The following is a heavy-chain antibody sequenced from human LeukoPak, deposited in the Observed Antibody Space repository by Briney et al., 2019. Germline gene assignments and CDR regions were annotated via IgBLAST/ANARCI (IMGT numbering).Heavy chain of an antibody. CDR3: AGRYCSGGSCYDDAFDI. D-gene: IGHD2-15*01. V-gene: IGHV3-66*02. CDR1: GFTVSSNY. CDR2: IYSGGST. Sequence: PGGSLRLSCAASGFTVSSNYMSWVRQAPGKGLEWVSVIYSGGSTYYADSVKGRFTISRDNSKNTLYLQMNSLRAEDTAVYYCAGRYCSGGSCYDDAFDIWGQGTMVTVSS. J-gene: IGHJ3*02.